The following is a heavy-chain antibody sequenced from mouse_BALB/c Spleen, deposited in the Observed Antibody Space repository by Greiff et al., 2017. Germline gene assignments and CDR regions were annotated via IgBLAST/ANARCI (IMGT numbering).Heavy chain of an antibody. Sequence: EVQLVESGGGLVQPGGSLKLSCAASGFTFSSYGMSWVRQTPDKRLELVATINSNGGSTYYPDSVKGRFTISRDNAKNTLYLQMSSLKSEDTAMYYCARLGRDWYFDVWGAGTTVTVSS. CDR2: INSNGGST. D-gene: IGHD4-1*01. V-gene: IGHV5-6-3*01. J-gene: IGHJ1*01. CDR3: ARLGRDWYFDV. CDR1: GFTFSSYG.